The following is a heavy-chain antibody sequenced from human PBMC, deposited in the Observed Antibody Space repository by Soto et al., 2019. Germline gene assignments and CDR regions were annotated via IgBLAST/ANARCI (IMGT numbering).Heavy chain of an antibody. CDR3: AREFSAVAHIVDY. Sequence: SLRLSCAASGFTFSDYYMSWIRQAPGKGLEWVSYISIGGSSIYYADSVKGRFTVSRDNAKNSLYLQMNSLRDEDTAVYYCAREFSAVAHIVDYWGLGTLVTVSS. D-gene: IGHD6-13*01. J-gene: IGHJ4*02. CDR2: ISIGGSSI. V-gene: IGHV3-11*01. CDR1: GFTFSDYY.